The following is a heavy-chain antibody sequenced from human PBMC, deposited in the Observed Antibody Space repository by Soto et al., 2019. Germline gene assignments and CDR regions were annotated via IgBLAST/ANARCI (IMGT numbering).Heavy chain of an antibody. J-gene: IGHJ3*02. D-gene: IGHD3-22*01. CDR1: GGSISSGDYY. V-gene: IGHV4-30-4*01. Sequence: SETLSLTCTVSGGSISSGDYYWSWIRQPPGKGLEWIGYIYYSGSTYYNPSLKSRVTISVDTSKNQFSLKLSSVTAADTAVYYCARGGDSSGYYYSSGAFDIWGQGTMVTVS. CDR3: ARGGDSSGYYYSSGAFDI. CDR2: IYYSGST.